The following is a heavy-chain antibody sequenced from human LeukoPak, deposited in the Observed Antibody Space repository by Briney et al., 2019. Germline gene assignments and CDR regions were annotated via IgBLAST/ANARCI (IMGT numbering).Heavy chain of an antibody. D-gene: IGHD5-24*01. Sequence: ASVKVSCKASGYTFTGYYMHWVRQAPGQGLEWMGEIIPIFGTANYAQKFQGRVTITADESTSTAYMELSSLRSEDTAVYYCARPRRSPRNAFDIWGQGTMVTVSS. CDR3: ARPRRSPRNAFDI. CDR1: GYTFTGYY. J-gene: IGHJ3*02. V-gene: IGHV1-69*13. CDR2: IIPIFGTA.